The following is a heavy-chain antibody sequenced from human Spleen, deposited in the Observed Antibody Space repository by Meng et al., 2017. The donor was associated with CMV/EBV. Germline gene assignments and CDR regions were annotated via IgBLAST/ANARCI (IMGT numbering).Heavy chain of an antibody. CDR3: AKDRAGGRSYSMVV. D-gene: IGHD1-26*01. Sequence: GESLKISCAASGFTFSNYAMSWVRQAPGKGLEWVSVVYSGGIRTYFADPVKGRFTISRENPKNTVYLQMNSLRADDTAVYYCAKDRAGGRSYSMVVWGQGTTVTVSS. CDR1: GFTFSNYA. J-gene: IGHJ6*02. V-gene: IGHV3-23*03. CDR2: VYSGGIRT.